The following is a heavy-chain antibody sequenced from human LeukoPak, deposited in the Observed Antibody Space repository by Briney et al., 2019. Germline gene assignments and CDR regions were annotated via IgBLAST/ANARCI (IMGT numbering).Heavy chain of an antibody. J-gene: IGHJ4*02. CDR2: IWYDGSNK. V-gene: IGHV3-33*06. D-gene: IGHD5-24*01. CDR1: GFTFSSYG. Sequence: GGSLRLSCAASGFTFSSYGMHWVRQAPGKGLEWVAVIWYDGSNKYYADSVRGRFTISRDNSKNTLYLQMNSLRADDTPVYYCAKADLRDGYNVPLVDYWGQGTLVTVSS. CDR3: AKADLRDGYNVPLVDY.